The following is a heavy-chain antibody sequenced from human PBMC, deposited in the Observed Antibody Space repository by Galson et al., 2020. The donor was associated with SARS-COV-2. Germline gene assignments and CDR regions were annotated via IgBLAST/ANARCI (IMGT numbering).Heavy chain of an antibody. Sequence: EGSLRLSCAASGFTFRSYAMSWVRQAPGKGLEWVSAIVSGGGTYYAESVKGRFTISRDNARNTLYLQMNDVRAEDTAVYYCAKDLGGYDSWGQGTLVSVSS. D-gene: IGHD2-2*01. CDR3: AKDLGGYDS. V-gene: IGHV3-23*01. CDR1: GFTFRSYA. J-gene: IGHJ4*02. CDR2: IVSGGGT.